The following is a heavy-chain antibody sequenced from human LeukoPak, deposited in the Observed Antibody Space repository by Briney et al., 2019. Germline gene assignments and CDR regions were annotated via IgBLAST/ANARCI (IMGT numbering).Heavy chain of an antibody. D-gene: IGHD3-22*01. J-gene: IGHJ4*02. CDR1: GFTFDDYA. CDR2: ISWNSGSI. CDR3: AKDSSSGYYYFDY. V-gene: IGHV3-9*01. Sequence: PGGSLRLSCAASGFTFDDYAMHWVRQAPGKGLEWVSGISWNSGSIGYADSVKGRFTISRDNAKNSLYLQMNSLRAEDTALYYCAKDSSSGYYYFDYWGQGTLVTVSS.